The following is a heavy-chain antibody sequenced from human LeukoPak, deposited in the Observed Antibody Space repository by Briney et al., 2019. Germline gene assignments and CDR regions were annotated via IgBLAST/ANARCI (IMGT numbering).Heavy chain of an antibody. J-gene: IGHJ4*02. V-gene: IGHV3-23*01. D-gene: IGHD6-19*01. CDR1: GFTFVNYA. CDR2: VVGGGTT. CDR3: AKARLSTGWAYIDY. Sequence: GGSLRLSCAASGFTFVNYAMSWVRQAPGKGLEWVSAVVGGGTTFYADSVKGRFTISRDNSKNTVYLQINSLRGEDTAVYYCAKARLSTGWAYIDYWGQGALVTVSS.